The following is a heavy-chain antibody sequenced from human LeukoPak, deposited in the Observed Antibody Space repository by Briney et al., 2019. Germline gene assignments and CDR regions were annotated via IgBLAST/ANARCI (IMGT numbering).Heavy chain of an antibody. Sequence: GGSLRLSCAASGFTFSSYSMNWVRQAPGKGLEWVSSISSSSSYIYYADSVKGRFTISRDNAKNSLYLQMNSPRAEDTAVYYCARDADRGYDYWGQGTLVTVSS. CDR2: ISSSSSYI. V-gene: IGHV3-21*01. CDR3: ARDADRGYDY. J-gene: IGHJ4*02. D-gene: IGHD3-10*01. CDR1: GFTFSSYS.